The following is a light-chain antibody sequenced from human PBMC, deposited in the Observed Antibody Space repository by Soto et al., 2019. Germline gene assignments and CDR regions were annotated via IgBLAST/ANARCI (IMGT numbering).Light chain of an antibody. CDR2: DAS. Sequence: IVLTQSPATLSLSPWEGATLSCGASQSVSTYLVWYQQKPGQAPRLLIYDASNRATGIPARFSGSGSGTDFTLTISSLQPEDFAVYYCQQDYNLPWTFGHGTKVDIK. V-gene: IGKV3-11*01. CDR3: QQDYNLPWT. CDR1: QSVSTY. J-gene: IGKJ1*01.